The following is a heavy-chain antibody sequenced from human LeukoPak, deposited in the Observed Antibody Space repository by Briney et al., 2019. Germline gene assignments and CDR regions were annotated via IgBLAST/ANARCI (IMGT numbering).Heavy chain of an antibody. CDR3: ARSLFWDILAPGAFDI. V-gene: IGHV3-48*03. D-gene: IGHD3-9*01. CDR2: ISNSGSTI. CDR1: GFTFSSRDW. J-gene: IGHJ3*02. Sequence: GGSLRLSCVASGFTFSSRDWMTWVRQAPGKGLEWVSHISNSGSTIHYADSVKGRFTISRDNAKNSLYLQMNSLRAEDTAVYYCARSLFWDILAPGAFDIWGQGTMVTVSS.